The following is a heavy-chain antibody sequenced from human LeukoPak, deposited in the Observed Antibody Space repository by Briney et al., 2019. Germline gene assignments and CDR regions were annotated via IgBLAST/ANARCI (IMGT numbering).Heavy chain of an antibody. J-gene: IGHJ4*02. D-gene: IGHD2-15*01. Sequence: PGGSLRLSCAASGFTFSSYWMSWVRQAPGKGLEWVANIKQDGSEKYYVDSVKGRFTISRDNAKNSLYPQMNSLRAEDTAVYYCARGQTRGYCSGGSCLYFDYWGQGTLVTVSS. CDR3: ARGQTRGYCSGGSCLYFDY. CDR1: GFTFSSYW. V-gene: IGHV3-7*01. CDR2: IKQDGSEK.